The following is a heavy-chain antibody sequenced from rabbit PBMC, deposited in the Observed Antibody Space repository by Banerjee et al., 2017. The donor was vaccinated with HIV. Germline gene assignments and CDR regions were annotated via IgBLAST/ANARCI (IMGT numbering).Heavy chain of an antibody. CDR3: ARDVSITTMTL. J-gene: IGHJ4*01. V-gene: IGHV1S45*01. CDR2: IYSSDGNT. CDR1: GFSFSNKYV. Sequence: QEQLEESGGDLVKPEGSLTLTCTASGFSFSNKYVMCWVRQAPGKRPEWIACIYSSDGNTYYASWAKGRFTISKTSSTTVTLQMTSLTAADTATYFCARDVSITTMTLWGPGTLVTVS. D-gene: IGHD2-1*01.